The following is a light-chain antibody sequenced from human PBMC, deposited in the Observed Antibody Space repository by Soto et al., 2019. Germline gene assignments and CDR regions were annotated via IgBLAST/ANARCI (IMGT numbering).Light chain of an antibody. CDR1: NNDIGGYNY. Sequence: QSALTQPRSVSGSPGQSVTISCTGTNNDIGGYNYVSWYQQHPGKAPKVMIYDVSRRPSGVPDRFSGSKSGNTASLTISGLQAEDEADYYCCSSADTNNFWVFGGGTKLTVL. CDR2: DVS. J-gene: IGLJ3*02. CDR3: CSSADTNNFWV. V-gene: IGLV2-11*01.